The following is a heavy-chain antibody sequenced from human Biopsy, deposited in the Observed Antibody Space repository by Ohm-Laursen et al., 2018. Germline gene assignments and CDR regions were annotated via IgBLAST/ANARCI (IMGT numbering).Heavy chain of an antibody. J-gene: IGHJ4*02. CDR3: VLASFDY. CDR1: GYTFTTYY. Sequence: ASVKVSCKASGYTFTTYYIHWVRQAPGQGLEWMGIINPGGNSTAYTQNFQGRVTVTWDTSTTTVHMEMSSLRSEDTAVYYCVLASFDYWGQGTLVTVPS. V-gene: IGHV1-46*01. CDR2: INPGGNST.